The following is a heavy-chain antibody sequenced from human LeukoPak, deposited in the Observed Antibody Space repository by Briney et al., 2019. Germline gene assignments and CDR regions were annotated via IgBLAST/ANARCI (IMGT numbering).Heavy chain of an antibody. D-gene: IGHD1-26*01. V-gene: IGHV3-33*01. J-gene: IGHJ6*03. CDR2: IWYDGSKK. Sequence: QTGRSLRLSCAASGFTFSNYGFHWVRQAPGKGLEWVAVIWYDGSKKYYGDSVEGRFTISRDDSKNTLYLQMNSLRVEDTAVYYCAGPATDYYYMDVWGKGTTVIVSS. CDR1: GFTFSNYG. CDR3: AGPATDYYYMDV.